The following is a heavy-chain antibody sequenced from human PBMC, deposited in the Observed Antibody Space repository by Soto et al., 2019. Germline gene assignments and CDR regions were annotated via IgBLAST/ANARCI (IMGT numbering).Heavy chain of an antibody. Sequence: ASVKVSCKASGYTFTSYGISWVRQAPGQGLEWMGWISAYNGNTNYAQKLQGRVTMTTDTSTSTAYMELRSLRSDDTAVYYCAILYYYDSGDYYSNYQYYGMDVWGQGTTVTVSS. D-gene: IGHD3-22*01. CDR3: AILYYYDSGDYYSNYQYYGMDV. CDR2: ISAYNGNT. CDR1: GYTFTSYG. J-gene: IGHJ6*02. V-gene: IGHV1-18*01.